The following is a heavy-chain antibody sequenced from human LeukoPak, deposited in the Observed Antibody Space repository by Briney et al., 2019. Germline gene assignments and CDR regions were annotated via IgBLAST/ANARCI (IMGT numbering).Heavy chain of an antibody. CDR3: ARAPSEIGGYYPEYFRH. CDR1: GFTFSSYW. CDR2: IKSDGST. V-gene: IGHV3-74*01. J-gene: IGHJ1*01. Sequence: GGSLRLSCAASGFTFSSYWMHWVRQAPGKGLVWVSRIKSDGSTNYADSVKGRFTISRDNAKNTVSLQMNSLRAEDTGAYYCARAPSEIGGYYPEYFRHWGQGTLVTVSS. D-gene: IGHD3-22*01.